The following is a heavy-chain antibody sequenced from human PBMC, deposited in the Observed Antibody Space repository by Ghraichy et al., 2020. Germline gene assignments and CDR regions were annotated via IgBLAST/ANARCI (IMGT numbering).Heavy chain of an antibody. CDR3: ARVGRRQLERYDYYYMDV. D-gene: IGHD6-6*01. J-gene: IGHJ6*03. CDR1: GFTFSSYD. CDR2: IGTAGDT. V-gene: IGHV3-13*01. Sequence: GGSLRLSCAASGFTFSSYDMHWVRQATGKGLEWVSAIGTAGDTYYPGSVKGRFTISRENAKNSLYLQMNSLRAGDTAVYYCARVGRRQLERYDYYYMDVWGKGTTVTVSS.